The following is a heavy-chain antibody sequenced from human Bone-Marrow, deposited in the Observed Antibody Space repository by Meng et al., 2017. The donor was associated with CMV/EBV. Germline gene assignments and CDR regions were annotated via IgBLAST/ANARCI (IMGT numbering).Heavy chain of an antibody. V-gene: IGHV6-1*01. CDR3: ARGVAVAGFPIDY. J-gene: IGHJ4*02. CDR2: TYYRSKWYN. CDR1: RDSVSRNSAA. Sequence: HEQLQHVDPRCWKPPHIPPLTYAITRDSVSRNSAAWNWIRQSPSRGLEWLGRTYYRSKWYNDYAVSVKSRITINPDTSKNQFSLQLNSVTPEDTAVYYCARGVAVAGFPIDYWGQGTLVTVSS. D-gene: IGHD6-19*01.